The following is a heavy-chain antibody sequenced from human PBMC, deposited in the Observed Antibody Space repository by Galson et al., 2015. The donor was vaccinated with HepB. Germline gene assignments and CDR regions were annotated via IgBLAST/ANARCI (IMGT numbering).Heavy chain of an antibody. CDR3: TTDPTPFIAVATITQLDY. D-gene: IGHD6-19*01. CDR1: GFTFSNAW. Sequence: SLRLSCAASGFTFSNAWMSWVRQAPGKGLEWVGRIKSKTDGGTTDYAAPVKGRFTISRDDSKNTLYLQMNSLKTEDTAVYYCTTDPTPFIAVATITQLDYWGQGTLVTVSS. V-gene: IGHV3-15*01. CDR2: IKSKTDGGTT. J-gene: IGHJ4*02.